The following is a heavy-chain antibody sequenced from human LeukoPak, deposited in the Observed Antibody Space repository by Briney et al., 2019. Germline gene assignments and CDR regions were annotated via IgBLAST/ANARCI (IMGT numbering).Heavy chain of an antibody. CDR3: ARGPDDLLHGRAFDF. V-gene: IGHV6-1*01. D-gene: IGHD3-3*01. J-gene: IGHJ3*01. CDR1: GDSISSNSAA. CDR2: TLYRSNWLN. Sequence: SQTLSLTCAISGDSISSNSAAWSWIRLSPSRGLEWLGRTLYRSNWLNDYAPSIKGRITISPDTSKNRFSLQLKSVTPEDTALYYCARGPDDLLHGRAFDFWGQGTMVTVSS.